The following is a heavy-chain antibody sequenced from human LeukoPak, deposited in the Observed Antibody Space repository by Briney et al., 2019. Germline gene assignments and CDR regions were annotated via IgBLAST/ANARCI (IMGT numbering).Heavy chain of an antibody. CDR1: GYRFTSYW. J-gene: IGHJ5*02. V-gene: IGHV5-51*01. D-gene: IGHD3-10*01. CDR3: AIQTPGVRNWLDP. Sequence: GESLKISCKGSGYRFTSYWIGWVRQMPGKGLEWMGIIYPGDSDTRYSPSFQGQVTISADKSISTAYLQWSSLKASDTAMYYCAIQTPGVRNWLDPWGQGTLVTVSS. CDR2: IYPGDSDT.